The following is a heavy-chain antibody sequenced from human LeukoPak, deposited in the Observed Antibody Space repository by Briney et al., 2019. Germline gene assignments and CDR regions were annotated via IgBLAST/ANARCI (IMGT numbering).Heavy chain of an antibody. D-gene: IGHD5-18*01. CDR1: GFTFSSYS. Sequence: GGSLRLSCAASGFTFSSYSMNWVRQAPGKGLEWVAYISYNSGTIYYADAAKGRFTISRDNAKNSLYLQMNSLRAEDTALYYCANQRGYNYGSWAFDIWGQGTMVTVSS. CDR3: ANQRGYNYGSWAFDI. V-gene: IGHV3-48*04. CDR2: ISYNSGTI. J-gene: IGHJ3*02.